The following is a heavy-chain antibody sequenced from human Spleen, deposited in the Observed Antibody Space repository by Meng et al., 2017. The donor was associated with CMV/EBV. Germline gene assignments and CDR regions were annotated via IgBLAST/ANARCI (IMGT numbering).Heavy chain of an antibody. V-gene: IGHV1-46*01. D-gene: IGHD4-17*01. CDR1: GYTFTSYY. CDR3: ARGSPTTVTTYGMDV. Sequence: ASVKVSCKASGYTFTSYYMHWVQQAPGQGLEWMGIINPSGGSTSYAQKFQGRVTMTRDTSTSTVYMELSSLRSEDTAVYYCARGSPTTVTTYGMDVWGQGTTVTVSS. J-gene: IGHJ6*02. CDR2: INPSGGST.